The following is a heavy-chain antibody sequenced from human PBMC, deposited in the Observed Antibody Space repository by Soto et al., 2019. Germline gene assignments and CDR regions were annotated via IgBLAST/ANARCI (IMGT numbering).Heavy chain of an antibody. J-gene: IGHJ4*02. CDR3: ARERGKYDSAWYFDR. V-gene: IGHV3-21*06. Sequence: GPLRLPFPALGFGLRAISSTWVRKAPGQGLEWIAYISSRSSLILYADSVRGRFVISRDNALNSLYLQMNSPRDEDTAIYYCARERGKYDSAWYFDRWGQGTLVTVYS. CDR1: GFGLRAI. D-gene: IGHD6-19*01. CDR2: ISSRSSLI.